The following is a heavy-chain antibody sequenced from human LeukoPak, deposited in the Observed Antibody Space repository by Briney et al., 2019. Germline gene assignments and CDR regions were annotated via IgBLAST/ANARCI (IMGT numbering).Heavy chain of an antibody. CDR2: IIPIFGTA. J-gene: IGHJ6*04. Sequence: SVKVSCKASGGTFSSYAISWVRQAPGQGLEWMVGIIPIFGTANYAQKFQGRVTITADESTSTAYMELSSLRSEDTAVYYCARDELGLGYCSGGSCYGMDVWGKGTTVTVSS. CDR1: GGTFSSYA. V-gene: IGHV1-69*13. CDR3: ARDELGLGYCSGGSCYGMDV. D-gene: IGHD2-15*01.